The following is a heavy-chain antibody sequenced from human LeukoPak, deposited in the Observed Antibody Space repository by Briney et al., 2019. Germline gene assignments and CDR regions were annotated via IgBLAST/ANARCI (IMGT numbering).Heavy chain of an antibody. J-gene: IGHJ4*02. Sequence: SETLSLTCAVSGGSVSGDNWWSWVRQPPGKGLEWIGYIFYSGHTYYNPSLGSRISLSVEPSKNQFSLRLSSVTAADTAVYYCARTSTGDFYFDSWGQGTLVTVSS. V-gene: IGHV4-4*02. D-gene: IGHD5/OR15-5a*01. CDR3: ARTSTGDFYFDS. CDR1: GGSVSGDNW. CDR2: IFYSGHT.